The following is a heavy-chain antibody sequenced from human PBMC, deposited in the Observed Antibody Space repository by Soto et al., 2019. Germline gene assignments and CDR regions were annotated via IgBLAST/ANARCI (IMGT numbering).Heavy chain of an antibody. CDR1: GASINNFAYY. CDR3: ARRERYYGSPGWFDP. Sequence: LSLTCSVSGASINNFAYYWGWIRQPPGKGLEWIGTVYYNENTYYNPSLRSRVAISVDTAKNQFSLNLRSVTAADTAVYFCARRERYYGSPGWFDPWGQGTLVTVSS. CDR2: VYYNENT. J-gene: IGHJ5*01. D-gene: IGHD3-10*01. V-gene: IGHV4-39*01.